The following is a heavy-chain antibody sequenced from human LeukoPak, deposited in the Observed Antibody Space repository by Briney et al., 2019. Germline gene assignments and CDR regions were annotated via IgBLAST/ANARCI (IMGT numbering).Heavy chain of an antibody. Sequence: SGGSLRLSCAASGFTFDDYGMSWVRQAPGKGLEWVPGINWNGGSTVYADSVKGRFTISRDNAKKSLYLQMNSLRAEDTALYYCARHGYCSGGSCYSFGYWGQGTLVTVSS. CDR2: INWNGGST. V-gene: IGHV3-20*04. D-gene: IGHD2-15*01. J-gene: IGHJ4*02. CDR3: ARHGYCSGGSCYSFGY. CDR1: GFTFDDYG.